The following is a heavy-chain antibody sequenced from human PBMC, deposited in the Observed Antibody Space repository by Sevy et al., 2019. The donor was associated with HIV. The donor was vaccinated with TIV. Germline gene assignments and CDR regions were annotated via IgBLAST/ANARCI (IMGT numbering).Heavy chain of an antibody. Sequence: SETLSLTCAVSGYSISSGYYWGWIRQPPGKGLEWIGSIYHSGSTYYNPSLKSRVTISVDTSKNQFSLKLSSVTAADTAVHYCARDYYDSFGYFDYWGQGTLVTVSS. J-gene: IGHJ4*02. D-gene: IGHD3-22*01. CDR3: ARDYYDSFGYFDY. CDR2: IYHSGST. CDR1: GYSISSGYY. V-gene: IGHV4-38-2*02.